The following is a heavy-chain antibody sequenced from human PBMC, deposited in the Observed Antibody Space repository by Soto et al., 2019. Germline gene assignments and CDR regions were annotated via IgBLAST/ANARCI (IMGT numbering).Heavy chain of an antibody. J-gene: IGHJ6*02. CDR2: IYYSGST. CDR1: GGSISSGGYS. V-gene: IGHV4-61*08. CDR3: ARDSSSGYYYYGMDV. D-gene: IGHD6-6*01. Sequence: SETLSITCAVSGGSISSGGYSWSWIRQHPGKGLEWIGYIYYSGSTNYSPSLKSRVTISVDTSKNQFSLKLSSVTAADTAVYYCARDSSSGYYYYGMDVWGQGTTVTVSS.